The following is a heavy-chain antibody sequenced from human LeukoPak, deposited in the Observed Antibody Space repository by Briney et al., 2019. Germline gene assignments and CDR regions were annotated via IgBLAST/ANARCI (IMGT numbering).Heavy chain of an antibody. CDR2: ISGSSGST. D-gene: IGHD3-22*01. J-gene: IGHJ4*02. V-gene: IGHV3-23*01. CDR3: AKDLAYYDSSGYYYHY. CDR1: GFTFDDYA. Sequence: PGRSLRLSCAASGFTFDDYAMNWVRQAPGKGLEWVSSISGSSGSTNYADSVKGRFTISRDNSKNTLYLQMNSLGAEDTAVYYCAKDLAYYDSSGYYYHYWGQGTLVTVSS.